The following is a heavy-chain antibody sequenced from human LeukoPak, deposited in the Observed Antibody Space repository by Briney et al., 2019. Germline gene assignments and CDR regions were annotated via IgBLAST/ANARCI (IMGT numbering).Heavy chain of an antibody. V-gene: IGHV3-23*01. D-gene: IGHD6-13*01. CDR3: ARLGIAAAAKKNMDV. Sequence: GGSLRLSCAASGFTFSNYAMTWVRQAPGKGLEWVSIISSSGAHTYYADSVKGRFTISRDDSKNMTYLQMNSLRTEDTAVYYCARLGIAAAAKKNMDVWGKGTTVTVSS. J-gene: IGHJ6*03. CDR2: ISSSGAHT. CDR1: GFTFSNYA.